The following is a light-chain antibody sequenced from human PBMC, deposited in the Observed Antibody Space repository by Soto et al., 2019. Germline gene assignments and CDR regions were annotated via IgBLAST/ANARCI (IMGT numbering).Light chain of an antibody. CDR3: SAYAGSSSVV. V-gene: IGLV2-8*01. Sequence: QSALTQPPSAYGSPGQSVTISCTGTSDDVGGYISVSWYQQHPGKAPKLMLYEVSKRPSGVPDRFSGSKSGNTASLTVSGLQAEDEADYYCSAYAGSSSVVFGGGTQLTVL. CDR1: SDDVGGYIS. J-gene: IGLJ2*01. CDR2: EVS.